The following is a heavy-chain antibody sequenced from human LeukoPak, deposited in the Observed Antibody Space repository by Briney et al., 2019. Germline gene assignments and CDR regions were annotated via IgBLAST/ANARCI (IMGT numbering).Heavy chain of an antibody. CDR1: GFTFSSYE. CDR3: AKAPVTSCRGAYCYPFDS. V-gene: IGHV3-7*03. J-gene: IGHJ4*02. D-gene: IGHD2-21*01. Sequence: PGGSLRLSCAASGFTFSSYEMNWVRQAPGKGLEWVANIKQDGSEKYYVDSVKGRFTISRDNAKNSLYLQMNSLRAEDAAVYFCAKAPVTSCRGAYCYPFDSWGQGTLVTVSS. CDR2: IKQDGSEK.